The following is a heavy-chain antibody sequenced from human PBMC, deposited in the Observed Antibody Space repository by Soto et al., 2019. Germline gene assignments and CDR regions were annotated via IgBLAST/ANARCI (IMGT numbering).Heavy chain of an antibody. CDR2: IYYSGST. V-gene: IGHV4-61*01. J-gene: IGHJ4*02. Sequence: SETLSLTCTVSGGSVSSGSYYWSWIRQPPGKGLEWIGYIYYSGSTNYNPSLKSRVTISVDTSKNQFSLKLSSVTAADTAVYYCARDPPPPDYWGQGTLVTVSS. CDR1: GGSVSSGSYY. CDR3: ARDPPPPDY.